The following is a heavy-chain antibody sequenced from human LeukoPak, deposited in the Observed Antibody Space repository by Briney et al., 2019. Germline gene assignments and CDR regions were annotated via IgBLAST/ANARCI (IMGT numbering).Heavy chain of an antibody. CDR3: ANSHMFDY. CDR1: GFTFSSYG. V-gene: IGHV3-30*18. CDR2: ISYDGSNK. D-gene: IGHD2-21*01. J-gene: IGHJ4*02. Sequence: GRSLTLSCAASGFTFSSYGMHWVRQAPGKGLEWVAVISYDGSNKYYADSVKGRFTLSRDNSKNTLYLQMNSLRAEDTAVYYCANSHMFDYWGQGTLVTVSS.